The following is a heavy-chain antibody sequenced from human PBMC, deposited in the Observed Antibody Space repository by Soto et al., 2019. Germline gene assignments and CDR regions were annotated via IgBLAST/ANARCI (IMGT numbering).Heavy chain of an antibody. D-gene: IGHD3-22*01. Sequence: GGSLRLSCAASGFTFSTYSMNWVRQAPGKGLEWVSYISSSGSTIYYADSVKGRFTISRDNAKNSLYLQMNSLRDEDTAVYYCARDEVGFDSSGYYSWDFDYWGQGTLVTVSS. CDR1: GFTFSTYS. J-gene: IGHJ4*02. CDR3: ARDEVGFDSSGYYSWDFDY. CDR2: ISSSGSTI. V-gene: IGHV3-48*02.